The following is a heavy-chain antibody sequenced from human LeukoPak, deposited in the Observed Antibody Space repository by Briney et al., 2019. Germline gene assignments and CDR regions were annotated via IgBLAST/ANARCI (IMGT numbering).Heavy chain of an antibody. CDR3: ARNYYDSSNYYSGLDY. CDR1: GFPVSGYG. CDR2: ISYDGSNK. V-gene: IGHV3-30*02. D-gene: IGHD3-22*01. J-gene: IGHJ4*02. Sequence: GGSLILSCVVSGFPVSGYGMHWVRQAPGKGLQWVTYISYDGSNKFYADSVKGRFTISRDDSKNTLFLQMNSLRVEDTAIYYCARNYYDSSNYYSGLDYWGQGTLVTVSS.